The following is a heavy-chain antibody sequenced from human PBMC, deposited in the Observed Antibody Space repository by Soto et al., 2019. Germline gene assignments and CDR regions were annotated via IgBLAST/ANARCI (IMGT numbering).Heavy chain of an antibody. Sequence: EVQLVESGGGLVQPGGSLKLSCAASGFTFSVSAVHWVRQAPGKGLEWIGRIRNKANDYATAYGTSVKGRFIISRDDSKNMAYLQMNSLKTEDTAVYYCTRPSHATSAYFPHEAYYFDFWGQGTPVTVSS. CDR2: IRNKANDYAT. CDR3: TRPSHATSAYFPHEAYYFDF. CDR1: GFTFSVSA. V-gene: IGHV3-73*02. D-gene: IGHD3-22*01. J-gene: IGHJ4*02.